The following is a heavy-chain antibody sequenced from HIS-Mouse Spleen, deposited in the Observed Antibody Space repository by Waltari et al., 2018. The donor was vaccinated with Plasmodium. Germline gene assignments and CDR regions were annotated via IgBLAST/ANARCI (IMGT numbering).Heavy chain of an antibody. J-gene: IGHJ3*02. V-gene: IGHV3-53*01. CDR1: GFTVSSTY. CDR3: ARGMKSSSSAFDI. Sequence: EVQLVESGGGLIQPGGSLRRSCAASGFTVSSTYMSLVRQGPGKGLEWVSVIYSGGSTYYADSVKGRFTISRDNSKNTLYLQMNSLRAEDTAVYYCARGMKSSSSAFDIWGQGTMVTVSS. CDR2: IYSGGST. D-gene: IGHD6-6*01.